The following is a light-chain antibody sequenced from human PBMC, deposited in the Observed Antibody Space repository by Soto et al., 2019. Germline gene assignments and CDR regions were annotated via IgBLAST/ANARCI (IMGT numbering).Light chain of an antibody. Sequence: EIVLTQSPATLSLSPGERATLSCRASQSVSSYLAWYQQKPGQAPRLLIYDASNRATGIPARFSGSGSGTDFTLTISSLEPEDFAVYCCQQRSNWPSGYTFGQGTKLEIK. CDR3: QQRSNWPSGYT. V-gene: IGKV3-11*01. J-gene: IGKJ2*01. CDR2: DAS. CDR1: QSVSSY.